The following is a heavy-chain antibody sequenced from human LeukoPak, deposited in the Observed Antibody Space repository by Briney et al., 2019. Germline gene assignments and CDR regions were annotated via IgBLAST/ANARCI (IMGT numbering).Heavy chain of an antibody. D-gene: IGHD1-26*01. CDR3: ARDYRVGVTDY. V-gene: IGHV3-53*05. J-gene: IGHJ4*02. CDR2: IYTDVIT. Sequence: VSFIYTDVITHYADSVKGLFTISRDKSKKKLYLQMNSLRDEDTAVYYCARDYRVGVTDYWGQGTLVTVSS.